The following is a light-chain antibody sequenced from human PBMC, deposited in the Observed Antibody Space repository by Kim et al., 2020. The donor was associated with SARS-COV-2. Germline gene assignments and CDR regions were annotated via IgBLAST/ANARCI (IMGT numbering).Light chain of an antibody. CDR1: QDISNY. V-gene: IGKV1-33*01. CDR2: DAS. J-gene: IGKJ2*01. Sequence: DIQMTQSPSSLSASVGDRVTITCQASQDISNYLNWYQQKPGKAPKLLIYDASNLETGVPSRFSGSGSGTDFTFTISSLQPEDIATYYCQQNDNLPPPFGQGTKLEI. CDR3: QQNDNLPPP.